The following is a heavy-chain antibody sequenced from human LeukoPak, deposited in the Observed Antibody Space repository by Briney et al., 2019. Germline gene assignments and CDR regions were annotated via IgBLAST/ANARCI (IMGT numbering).Heavy chain of an antibody. Sequence: ASVTVSCKTSGYTFTSYGISWVRQAPGQGLEWMGWISAYNGNTHSAQKLQGRVTMTTDTSKSTAYMELRSLRSDDTAVYYCARGFPPRRQYDSSGYYSYYFDYWGQGTLVTVSS. J-gene: IGHJ4*02. CDR1: GYTFTSYG. CDR3: ARGFPPRRQYDSSGYYSYYFDY. CDR2: ISAYNGNT. V-gene: IGHV1-18*01. D-gene: IGHD3-22*01.